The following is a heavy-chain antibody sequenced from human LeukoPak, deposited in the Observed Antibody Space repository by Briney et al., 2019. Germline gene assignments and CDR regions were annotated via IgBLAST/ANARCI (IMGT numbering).Heavy chain of an antibody. J-gene: IGHJ4*02. Sequence: PSETLSLTCTVSGGSINSGYWSWIRQPPGKGLEWIGLIYPSGSTNYNPSLKSRVTISVDTSRTQFSLKLSSMTAADTAVYYCAGGHYPLEYWGQGTLVTVSS. CDR1: GGSINSGY. D-gene: IGHD1-26*01. CDR2: IYPSGST. CDR3: AGGHYPLEY. V-gene: IGHV4-59*01.